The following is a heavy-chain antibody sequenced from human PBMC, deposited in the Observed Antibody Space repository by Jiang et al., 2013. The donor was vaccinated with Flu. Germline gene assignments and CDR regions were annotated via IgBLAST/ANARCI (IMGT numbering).Heavy chain of an antibody. Sequence: SGISWNSGSIGYADSVKGRFTISRDNAKNSLYLQMNSLRAEDTALYYCAKDIKVYYYGMDVWGQGTTVTVSS. CDR3: AKDIKVYYYGMDV. J-gene: IGHJ6*02. CDR2: ISWNSGSI. V-gene: IGHV3-9*01.